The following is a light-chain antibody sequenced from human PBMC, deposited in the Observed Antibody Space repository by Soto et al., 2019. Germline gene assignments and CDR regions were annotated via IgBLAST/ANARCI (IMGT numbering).Light chain of an antibody. CDR2: DVS. J-gene: IGLJ2*01. CDR3: SSYTSSSTLVV. CDR1: SSDVGGYNY. Sequence: QPASVSGSPGQSITISCTGTSSDVGGYNYVSWYQQHPGKAPKLMIYDVSNRPSGVSNRFSGSKSGNTASLTISGLQAEDEADYYCSSYTSSSTLVVFGGGTQLTVL. V-gene: IGLV2-14*01.